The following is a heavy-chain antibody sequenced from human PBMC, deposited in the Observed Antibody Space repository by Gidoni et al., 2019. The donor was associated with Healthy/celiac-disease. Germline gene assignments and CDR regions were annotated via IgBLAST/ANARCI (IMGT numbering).Heavy chain of an antibody. CDR3: ARDPLGSGKTPDYYYGMDV. V-gene: IGHV3-30-3*01. Sequence: QVQLVESGGGVVQPGRSLRLSCAASGFPFSSYAMHWVRQAPGKGLEWVAVISYDGSNKYYADSVKGRFTISRDNSKNTLYLQMNSLRAEDTAVYYCARDPLGSGKTPDYYYGMDVWGQGTTVTVSS. CDR2: ISYDGSNK. CDR1: GFPFSSYA. J-gene: IGHJ6*02. D-gene: IGHD3-10*01.